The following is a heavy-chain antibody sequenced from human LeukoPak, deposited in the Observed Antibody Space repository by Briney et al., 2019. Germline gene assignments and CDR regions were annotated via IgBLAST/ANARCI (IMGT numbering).Heavy chain of an antibody. Sequence: TLSLTCTVPGGSISSGSYYWSWIRQAAGKGVEWIGRIYTGGSTNYNPSLKSRVTISVDTSKNQFSLKLSSVTAADTAVYYCARDKRGGSPYYFDYWGQGTLVTVSS. J-gene: IGHJ4*02. CDR1: GGSISSGSYY. D-gene: IGHD2-15*01. CDR3: ARDKRGGSPYYFDY. V-gene: IGHV4-61*02. CDR2: IYTGGST.